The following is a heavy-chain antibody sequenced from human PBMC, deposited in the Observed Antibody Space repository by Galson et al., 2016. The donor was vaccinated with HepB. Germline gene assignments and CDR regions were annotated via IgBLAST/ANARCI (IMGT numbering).Heavy chain of an antibody. J-gene: IGHJ5*02. CDR1: GFTFSNAW. Sequence: SLRLSCAASGFTFSNAWMNWVRQAPGKGLEWVGRIKSKTDGGTTDYAAPVKGRFTISRDDSKNTLYLQMNSLKTEDTAVYYCPTGVRYSYGYSWFDPWGQGTLVTVSS. V-gene: IGHV3-15*07. CDR3: PTGVRYSYGYSWFDP. D-gene: IGHD5-18*01. CDR2: IKSKTDGGTT.